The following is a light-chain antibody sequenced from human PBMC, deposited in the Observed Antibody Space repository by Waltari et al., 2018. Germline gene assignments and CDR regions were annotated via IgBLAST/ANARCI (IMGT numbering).Light chain of an antibody. J-gene: IGKJ2*01. Sequence: ITCRASQSIGTYLNWYQQTPGKPPNLLIYAASSLQTGVPSRFSGSGSGTDFTLTISSLQPEDFVTYYCQQSHSPPRTFGQGTKLEIK. V-gene: IGKV1-39*01. CDR2: AAS. CDR1: QSIGTY. CDR3: QQSHSPPRT.